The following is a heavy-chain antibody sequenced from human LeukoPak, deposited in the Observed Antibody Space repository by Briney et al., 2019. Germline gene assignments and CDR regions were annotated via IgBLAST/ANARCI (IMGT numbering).Heavy chain of an antibody. Sequence: DPGGSLRLSCSASGFTFSSYAMHWVRQAPGKGLEYVSAISSNGGSTYYADSVKGRFTISRDNAKNSLYLQMNSLRAEDTAVYYCARGGQYYDFRSGYLGAAFDIWGQGTMVTVSS. CDR1: GFTFSSYA. V-gene: IGHV3-64*04. D-gene: IGHD3-3*01. J-gene: IGHJ3*02. CDR2: ISSNGGST. CDR3: ARGGQYYDFRSGYLGAAFDI.